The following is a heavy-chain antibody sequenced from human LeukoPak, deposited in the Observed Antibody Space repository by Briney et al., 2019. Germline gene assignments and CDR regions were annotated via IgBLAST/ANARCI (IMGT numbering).Heavy chain of an antibody. CDR3: VTAAVAGTVH. D-gene: IGHD6-19*01. CDR2: ITSSSTTI. CDR1: GFTFSSYG. V-gene: IGHV3-48*02. J-gene: IGHJ4*02. Sequence: RGSLRLSCAASGFTFSSYGTNWVRQAPGKGLQWVSHITSSSTTIYYADSVEGRFTISRDNAKSSLFLQMNSLRDEDTAVYYCVTAAVAGTVHWGQGTLVTVSS.